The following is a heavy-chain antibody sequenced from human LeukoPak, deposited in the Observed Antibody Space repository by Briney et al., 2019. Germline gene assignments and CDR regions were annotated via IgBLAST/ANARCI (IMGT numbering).Heavy chain of an antibody. Sequence: SETLSLTCAVYGGSFSGYYWSWIRQPPGKGLEWIGEINHSGSTNYNPSLKSRVTISVDTSKNQFSLKLSSVTAADTAVYYCARGVGRYDFWSGYNYRPYCYYYMDVWGKGTTVTVSS. V-gene: IGHV4-34*01. CDR3: ARGVGRYDFWSGYNYRPYCYYYMDV. D-gene: IGHD3-3*01. CDR2: INHSGST. J-gene: IGHJ6*03. CDR1: GGSFSGYY.